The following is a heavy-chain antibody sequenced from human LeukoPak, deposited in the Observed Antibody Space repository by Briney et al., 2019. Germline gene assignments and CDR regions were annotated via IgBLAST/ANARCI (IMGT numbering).Heavy chain of an antibody. CDR1: GGSISSGGYS. V-gene: IGHV4-30-2*01. CDR3: ARRTYYGSGHSYYFDY. J-gene: IGHJ4*02. CDR2: IYHSGST. Sequence: PSETLSLTCAVSGGSISSGGYSWSWIRQPPGKGLEWIGYIYHSGSTYYNPSLKSRVTISVDRSKNQFSLKLSSVTAADTAVYYCARRTYYGSGHSYYFDYWGQGTLVTVSS. D-gene: IGHD3-10*01.